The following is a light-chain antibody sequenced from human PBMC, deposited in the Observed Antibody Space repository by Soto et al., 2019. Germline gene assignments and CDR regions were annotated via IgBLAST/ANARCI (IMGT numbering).Light chain of an antibody. CDR3: GTWDSSLSGVV. CDR1: NSNIGSHN. CDR2: DNN. Sequence: QSALTQPPSVSAAPGQKVTISCSGSNSNIGSHNVSWYQHLPGTAPKLLIYDNNKRPSGIPDRFSGSKSGTSATLGITGLQTGDEADYYCGTWDSSLSGVVFGGGTKVTVL. J-gene: IGLJ2*01. V-gene: IGLV1-51*01.